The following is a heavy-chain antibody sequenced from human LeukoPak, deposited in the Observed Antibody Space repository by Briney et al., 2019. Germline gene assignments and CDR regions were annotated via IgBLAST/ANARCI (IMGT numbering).Heavy chain of an antibody. CDR1: GGSISSNDY. Sequence: PSETLSLTCTVSGGSISSNDYWGWIRQPPRRGHGWRGIIYHRGTTPYSPSLTSGAPVSVDTSKNQFSLKLTTVTAADTAVYYCARNQSTARETYFDYWGQGTPVTVSS. CDR3: ARNQSTARETYFDY. D-gene: IGHD5/OR15-5a*01. CDR2: IYHRGTT. V-gene: IGHV4-39*01. J-gene: IGHJ4*02.